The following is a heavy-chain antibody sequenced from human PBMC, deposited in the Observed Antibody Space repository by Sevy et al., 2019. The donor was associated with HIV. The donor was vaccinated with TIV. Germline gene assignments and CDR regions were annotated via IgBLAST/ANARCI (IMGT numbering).Heavy chain of an antibody. CDR1: GFTFDDYA. CDR2: ISWNSGSI. J-gene: IGHJ4*02. V-gene: IGHV3-9*01. CDR3: AKDIDRFWSGSSFFDY. D-gene: IGHD3-3*01. Sequence: GGSLRLSCAASGFTFDDYAMHWVRQAPGKGLEWVSGISWNSGSIGYADSVKGRFTISRDNAKNSLYLQMNSLRAEDTALSYCAKDIDRFWSGSSFFDYWGQGTLVTVSS.